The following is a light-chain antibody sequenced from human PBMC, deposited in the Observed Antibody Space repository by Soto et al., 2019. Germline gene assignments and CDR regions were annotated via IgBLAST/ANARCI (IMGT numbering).Light chain of an antibody. CDR2: EDN. V-gene: IGLV3-1*01. Sequence: SSALTQPPSVSVSPGQTASIPRSGDKLGDKYASWYQQRPGPSPVVVIYEDNERPSGIPERFSGSNSRNAATLTISGTHATDEADYSCQAWDSSALYDCGTGTKVTV. CDR3: QAWDSSALYD. CDR1: KLGDKY. J-gene: IGLJ1*01.